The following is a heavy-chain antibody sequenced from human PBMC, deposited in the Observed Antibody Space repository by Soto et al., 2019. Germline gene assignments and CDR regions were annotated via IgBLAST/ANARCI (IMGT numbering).Heavy chain of an antibody. D-gene: IGHD3-10*01. CDR2: ISWNSGSI. CDR1: GFTFDDYA. Sequence: GGSLRLSCAASGFTFDDYAMHWVRQAPGKGLEWVSGISWNSGSIGYADSVKGRFTISRDNAKNSLYLQMNSLRAEDTALYYCAKDPQIGESTRVWFDPWGQGTLLTLYS. J-gene: IGHJ5*02. V-gene: IGHV3-9*01. CDR3: AKDPQIGESTRVWFDP.